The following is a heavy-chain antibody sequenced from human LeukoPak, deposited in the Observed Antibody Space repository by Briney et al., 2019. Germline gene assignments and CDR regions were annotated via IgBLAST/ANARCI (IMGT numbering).Heavy chain of an antibody. J-gene: IGHJ5*02. CDR3: TTDTFYMKGHDP. Sequence: GGSLRLSCAASGFNFDNAWMYWVRQAPGKGLEWVGRIKSKIDGGAIDYATPVKGRFTMSRDDSKKTLYLQMNSLKTEDTARYYCTTDTFYMKGHDPWGQGTLVIVSS. CDR2: IKSKIDGGAI. D-gene: IGHD2/OR15-2a*01. CDR1: GFNFDNAW. V-gene: IGHV3-15*07.